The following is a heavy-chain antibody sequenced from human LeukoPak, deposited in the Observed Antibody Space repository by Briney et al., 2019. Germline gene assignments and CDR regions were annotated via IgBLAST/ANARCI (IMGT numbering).Heavy chain of an antibody. CDR2: ISYDGSNK. J-gene: IGHJ4*02. CDR1: GFTFSSYG. Sequence: GGSLRLSCAASGFTFSSYGMHWVRQAPGKGLEWVAVISYDGSNKYYADSVKGRFTISRDNSKNTLYLQMNSLRAEDTAVYYCAKDLDIVVVPAAISLDYWGQGTLVTVSS. CDR3: AKDLDIVVVPAAISLDY. V-gene: IGHV3-30*18. D-gene: IGHD2-2*03.